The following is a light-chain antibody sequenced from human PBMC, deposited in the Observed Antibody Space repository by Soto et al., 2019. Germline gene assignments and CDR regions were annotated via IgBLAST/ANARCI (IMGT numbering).Light chain of an antibody. J-gene: IGKJ1*01. CDR1: QSVSSN. CDR3: QQYDNWPRT. Sequence: EIVMTQSPATLSVSPGERATLSCKASQSVSSNLAWYQQKPGQAPRLLIYGPSTRAIGIPARFSGSRSGTEFTLTISSLQSEDFAVYYCQQYDNWPRTFGQGTKVEIK. V-gene: IGKV3-15*01. CDR2: GPS.